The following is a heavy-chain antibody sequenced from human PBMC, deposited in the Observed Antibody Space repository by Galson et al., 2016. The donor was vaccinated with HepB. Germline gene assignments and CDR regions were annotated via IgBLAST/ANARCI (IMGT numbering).Heavy chain of an antibody. D-gene: IGHD1-14*01. CDR2: IYYSGNT. J-gene: IGHJ5*02. CDR3: ARRTLQPSFDH. CDR1: GDSISIRGYY. Sequence: SETLSLTCTVSGDSISIRGYYWAWIRQPPGKGLEWIGSIYYSGNTYNNPSLKTRVSMSVDTSKNHFSLELSSVTAADTAVYYCARRTLQPSFDHWGQGTPVSVSS. V-gene: IGHV4-39*02.